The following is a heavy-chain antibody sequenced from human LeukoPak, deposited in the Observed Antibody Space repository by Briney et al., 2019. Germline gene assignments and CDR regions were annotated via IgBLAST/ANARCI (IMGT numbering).Heavy chain of an antibody. J-gene: IGHJ5*02. D-gene: IGHD6-19*01. CDR2: INPNSGGT. CDR3: ARVLGYSSGWTNWFDP. V-gene: IGHV1-2*02. CDR1: GYTFTGYY. Sequence: ASVKVSCKASGYTFTGYYMHWVRQAPGRGLEWMGWINPNSGGTNYAQKFQGRVTMTKDTSISTAYMELSRLRSDDTAVYYCARVLGYSSGWTNWFDPWGQGTLVTVSS.